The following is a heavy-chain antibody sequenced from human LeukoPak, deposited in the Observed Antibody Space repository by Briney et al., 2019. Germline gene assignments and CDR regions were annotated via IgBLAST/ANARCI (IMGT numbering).Heavy chain of an antibody. V-gene: IGHV3-30*18. D-gene: IGHD3-10*01. Sequence: GGSLRLSCAASGFTFSSYGMHWVRQAPGKGLEWVAVISYDGSNKYYADSVKGRFTISRDNSKNTLYLQMNSLRAEDTAVYYCAKAPHGSGSCWGQGTLVTVSS. J-gene: IGHJ4*02. CDR3: AKAPHGSGSC. CDR2: ISYDGSNK. CDR1: GFTFSSYG.